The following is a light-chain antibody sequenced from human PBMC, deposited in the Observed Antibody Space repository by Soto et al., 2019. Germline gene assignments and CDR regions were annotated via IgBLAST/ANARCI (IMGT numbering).Light chain of an antibody. CDR2: AAS. V-gene: IGKV1-39*01. Sequence: DIQMTQSPSSLSASVGDRVTITCRASQSISSYLNWYQQKPGKAPKLLIYAASSFQSGVPSRFSSSGSGTDFSLTISSLQPEDFSPYYCQQSYSTPWTFGQGTKVEIK. CDR3: QQSYSTPWT. J-gene: IGKJ1*01. CDR1: QSISSY.